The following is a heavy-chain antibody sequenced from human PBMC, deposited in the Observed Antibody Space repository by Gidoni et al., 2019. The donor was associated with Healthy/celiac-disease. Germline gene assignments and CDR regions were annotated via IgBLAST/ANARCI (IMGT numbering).Heavy chain of an antibody. D-gene: IGHD1-26*01. J-gene: IGHJ4*02. CDR1: GFPFSSYS. CDR2: ISSSSSTI. CDR3: ARPQGVGAPYYFDY. Sequence: EVQLVESGGGLVQPGGSLRLSCAASGFPFSSYSMNWVRQAPGKGLEWVSYISSSSSTIYYADSVKGRFTISRDNAKNSLYLQMNSLRDEDTAVYYCARPQGVGAPYYFDYWGQGTLVTVSS. V-gene: IGHV3-48*02.